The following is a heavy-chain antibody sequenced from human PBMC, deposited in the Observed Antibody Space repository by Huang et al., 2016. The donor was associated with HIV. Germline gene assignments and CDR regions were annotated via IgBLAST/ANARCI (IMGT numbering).Heavy chain of an antibody. CDR2: IYYKVGT. CDR1: GGSIRSSDYH. Sequence: QLLLQESGPGLVKPSEALALTCAVSGGSIRSSDYHWGWIRQPPGKGLGGIGSIYYKVGTHSGPARKSRVPIAVDTSKNPFFLNLTSMTAADTAVYYCARHREGPVAYYSGWGSHLNYMDVWGRGRTVVVSS. J-gene: IGHJ6*03. CDR3: ARHREGPVAYYSGWGSHLNYMDV. D-gene: IGHD3-10*01. V-gene: IGHV4-39*01.